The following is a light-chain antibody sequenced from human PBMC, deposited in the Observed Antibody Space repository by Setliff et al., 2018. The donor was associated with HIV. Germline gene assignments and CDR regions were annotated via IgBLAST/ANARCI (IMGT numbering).Light chain of an antibody. V-gene: IGLV2-23*02. CDR2: EVT. J-gene: IGLJ1*01. CDR1: SSDVGSYNL. Sequence: QSALTQPASVSRSPGQSITLSCTGTSSDVGSYNLVSWYQHHPGKAPKLLIYEVTKRPSGVSNRFSDSKSGNTASLTISGLQPEDEADYYCCSYARSSTYVFGPGTKVTVL. CDR3: CSYARSSTYV.